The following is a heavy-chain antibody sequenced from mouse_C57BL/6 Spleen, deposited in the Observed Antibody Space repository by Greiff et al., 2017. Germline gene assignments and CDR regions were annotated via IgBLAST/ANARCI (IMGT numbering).Heavy chain of an antibody. CDR3: ARDYDGYSYYAMDY. CDR1: GFSLTSYG. Sequence: VQLQQSGPGLVQPSQSLSITCTVSGFSLTSYGVHWVRQSPGKGLEWLGVIWSGGSTDYNAAFISRLSISKDNSKSQVFFKMNSRQADDTARYDCARDYDGYSYYAMDYWGQGTSVTVSS. J-gene: IGHJ4*01. V-gene: IGHV2-2*01. CDR2: IWSGGST. D-gene: IGHD2-3*01.